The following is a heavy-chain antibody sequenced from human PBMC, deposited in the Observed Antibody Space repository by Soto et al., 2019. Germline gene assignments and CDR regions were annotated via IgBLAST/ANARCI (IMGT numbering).Heavy chain of an antibody. CDR1: GYPFTTYT. J-gene: IGHJ4*02. CDR3: ARGHTYYYDSSGYLDN. CDR2: ISAYNGNR. Sequence: ASVKVSCKASGYPFTTYTISWVRQAPGQGLEWMGWISAYNGNRNYAQKLQGRVTMTTDTSTSTAYMELRSLRSDDTAVYYCARGHTYYYDSSGYLDNWGQGTLVTVSS. V-gene: IGHV1-18*01. D-gene: IGHD3-22*01.